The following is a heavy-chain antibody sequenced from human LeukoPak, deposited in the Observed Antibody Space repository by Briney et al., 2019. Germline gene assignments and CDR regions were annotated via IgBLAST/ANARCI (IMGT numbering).Heavy chain of an antibody. Sequence: QSGGSLRLSCAASGFTFSSYAMSWVRQAPGKGLEWVSAISGSGGSTYYADSVKGRFTISRDNSKNTLYLQMNSLRAEDTAVYYCAKDLSGVRDWEAVAGDDYWGQGTLVTVSS. CDR1: GFTFSSYA. CDR2: ISGSGGST. V-gene: IGHV3-23*01. D-gene: IGHD6-19*01. CDR3: AKDLSGVRDWEAVAGDDY. J-gene: IGHJ4*02.